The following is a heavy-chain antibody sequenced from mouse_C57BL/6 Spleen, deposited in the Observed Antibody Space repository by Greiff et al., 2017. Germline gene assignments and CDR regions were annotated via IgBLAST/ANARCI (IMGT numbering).Heavy chain of an antibody. CDR3: TREGEYYGSSSPYYSAMDY. D-gene: IGHD1-1*01. V-gene: IGHV14-2*01. Sequence: VQLQQSGAELVKPGASVKLSCTASGFNIKDYYMHWVKQRTEQGLEWIGRIDPEDGETKYAPTFQGKATITADTSSNTAYLQLSSLTSEDTAVYYCTREGEYYGSSSPYYSAMDYWGQGTSVTVSS. CDR2: IDPEDGET. J-gene: IGHJ4*01. CDR1: GFNIKDYY.